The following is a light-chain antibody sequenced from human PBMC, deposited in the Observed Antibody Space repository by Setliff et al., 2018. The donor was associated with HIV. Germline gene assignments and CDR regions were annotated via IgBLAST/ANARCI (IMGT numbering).Light chain of an antibody. J-gene: IGLJ1*01. CDR3: SSYTSSSTDIYV. V-gene: IGLV2-14*01. Sequence: SVLTQPASVSGSPGQSITISCTGTSSDVGGYNYVSWYQQHPGKAPKLMIYEVTNRPSGVSNRFSGSKFGNTASLTISGLQADDEADYYCSSYTSSSTDIYVFGTGTKV. CDR1: SSDVGGYNY. CDR2: EVT.